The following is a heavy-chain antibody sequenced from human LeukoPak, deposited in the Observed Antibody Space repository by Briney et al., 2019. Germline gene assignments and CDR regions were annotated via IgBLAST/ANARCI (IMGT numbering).Heavy chain of an antibody. V-gene: IGHV4-39*07. CDR1: GGSISTGGYS. Sequence: PSETLSLTCAVSGGSISTGGYSWNWIRQPPGKGLEWIGSIYHSGSTYNNPSLKSRVTISVDTSKNQFSLKLNSVTAADTAVYYCGRGGPYYYGSGSYYGFDYWGQGTLVTVSS. CDR2: IYHSGST. J-gene: IGHJ4*02. D-gene: IGHD3-10*01. CDR3: GRGGPYYYGSGSYYGFDY.